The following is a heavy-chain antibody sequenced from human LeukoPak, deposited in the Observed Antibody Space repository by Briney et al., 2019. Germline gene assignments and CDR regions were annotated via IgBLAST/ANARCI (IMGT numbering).Heavy chain of an antibody. CDR1: GGSFSGYY. D-gene: IGHD5-24*01. CDR2: INHSGST. Sequence: SETLSLTCAVYGGSFSGYYWSWIRQPPGKGLEWIGEINHSGSTNYNPSLKSRVTISVDTSKNQFSLKLSSVTAADTAVYYCARAGSFVRATISGFDYWGQGTLVTVSS. J-gene: IGHJ4*02. V-gene: IGHV4-34*01. CDR3: ARAGSFVRATISGFDY.